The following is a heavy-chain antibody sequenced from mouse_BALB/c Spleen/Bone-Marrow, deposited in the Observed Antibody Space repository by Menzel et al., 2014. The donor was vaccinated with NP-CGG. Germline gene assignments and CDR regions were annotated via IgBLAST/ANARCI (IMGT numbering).Heavy chain of an antibody. CDR3: ARRGDYYGAMDY. V-gene: IGHV1S81*02. Sequence: QVQLKQSGAELVKPGAPVKLSCEASGYTFTNYWMHWVNQRPGQGLEWIGEINPTNGRSNYNEKFKSKATLTVDKSSSTAYTQLSSLTSEDSAVYYCARRGDYYGAMDYWGQGTSVTVSS. D-gene: IGHD1-1*01. CDR1: GYTFTNYW. CDR2: INPTNGRS. J-gene: IGHJ4*01.